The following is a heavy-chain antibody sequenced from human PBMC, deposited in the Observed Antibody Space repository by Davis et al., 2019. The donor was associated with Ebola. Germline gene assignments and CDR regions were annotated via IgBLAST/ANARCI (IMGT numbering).Heavy chain of an antibody. CDR2: IKQDGSEK. CDR1: GFTFSSYW. J-gene: IGHJ6*02. V-gene: IGHV3-7*01. CDR3: ARGGRDYYGMDV. Sequence: GEFLKISCAASGFTFSSYWMSWVRQAPGKGLEWVANIKQDGSEKYYVDSVKGRFTISRDNAKNSLYLQMNSLRAEDTAVYYCARGGRDYYGMDVWGQGTTVTVSS. D-gene: IGHD2-15*01.